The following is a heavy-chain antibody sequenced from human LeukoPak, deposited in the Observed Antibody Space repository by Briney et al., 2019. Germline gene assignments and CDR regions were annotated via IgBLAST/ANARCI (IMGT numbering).Heavy chain of an antibody. D-gene: IGHD4-17*01. Sequence: GGSLRLSCEASGFTFDDYGMSWVRQAPGKGLEWVSAISGSGGSTYYADSVEGRFTISRDNSKNTLYLQMNSLRAEDTAVYYCARDSYGDANFDSWGQGTLVTVSS. CDR1: GFTFDDYG. J-gene: IGHJ4*02. CDR2: ISGSGGST. CDR3: ARDSYGDANFDS. V-gene: IGHV3-23*01.